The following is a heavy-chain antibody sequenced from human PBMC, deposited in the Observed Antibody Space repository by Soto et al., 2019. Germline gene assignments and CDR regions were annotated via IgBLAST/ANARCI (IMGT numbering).Heavy chain of an antibody. D-gene: IGHD5-12*01. CDR3: AREGSYSAYNFAHGIQLWSFDF. CDR1: GGSINTFY. CDR2: VFSSGST. J-gene: IGHJ4*02. Sequence: SETLSLTCTVSGGSINTFYWSWVRQPAGKGLEWIGRVFSSGSTSFNPSLESRVAMSVDTSKNHFSLNLSSVTAADMAVYYCAREGSYSAYNFAHGIQLWSFDFWGQGALVTVSS. V-gene: IGHV4-4*07.